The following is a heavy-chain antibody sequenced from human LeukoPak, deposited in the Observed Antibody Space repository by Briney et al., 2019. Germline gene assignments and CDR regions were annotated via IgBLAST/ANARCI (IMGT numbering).Heavy chain of an antibody. Sequence: PGGSLRLSCAASGFTFSSYAMSWFRQAPGKGLEWVSAISGSGGSTYYADSVKGRFTISRDNSKNTLYLQMNSLRAEDTAVYYCAKTDIRLTTVTTTGSFDYWGQGTLVTVSS. V-gene: IGHV3-23*01. D-gene: IGHD4-17*01. J-gene: IGHJ4*02. CDR2: ISGSGGST. CDR3: AKTDIRLTTVTTTGSFDY. CDR1: GFTFSSYA.